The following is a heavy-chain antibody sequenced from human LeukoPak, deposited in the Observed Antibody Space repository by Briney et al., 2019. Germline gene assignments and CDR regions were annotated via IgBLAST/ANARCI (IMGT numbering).Heavy chain of an antibody. CDR3: ARRYCSTTSCYWFDP. D-gene: IGHD2-2*01. J-gene: IGHJ5*02. V-gene: IGHV5-51*01. CDR1: GYRFTSYW. Sequence: GESLKISCKGSGYRFTSYWIGWVRQMPGKGLEWMGIIYPSDSDTRYSPSFQGQVTISADKSISTAYLQWSSLKASDTAIYYCARRYCSTTSCYWFDPWGQGTLVTVSS. CDR2: IYPSDSDT.